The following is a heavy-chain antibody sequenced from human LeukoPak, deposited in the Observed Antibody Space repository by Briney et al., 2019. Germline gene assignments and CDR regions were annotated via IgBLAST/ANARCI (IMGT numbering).Heavy chain of an antibody. V-gene: IGHV3-11*01. CDR2: ISPGGDSI. D-gene: IGHD6-13*01. J-gene: IGHJ4*02. CDR1: GSTFSDYY. CDR3: ARRSSLDY. Sequence: PGGSLRLSCAASGSTFSDYYMSWIRQAPGKGLEWVSHISPGGDSISYGGSVKGRFTISRDNAKSSLYLQMNSLRVEDTAVYYCARRSSLDYWGQGTLVTVSS.